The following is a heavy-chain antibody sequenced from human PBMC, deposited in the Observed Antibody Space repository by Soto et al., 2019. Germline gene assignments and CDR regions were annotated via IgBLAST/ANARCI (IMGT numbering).Heavy chain of an antibody. Sequence: QVQLVESGGGLVKPGGSLRLSCAASGFTFSDYYMSWIRQAPGKGLEWVSYISSSSSYTNYADSVKGRFTISRDNAKNSLSLQLTSLRDEDTAVYHCARTIAAAGGRRYFDLWGRGTLVTVSS. CDR3: ARTIAAAGGRRYFDL. D-gene: IGHD6-13*01. CDR2: ISSSSSYT. J-gene: IGHJ2*01. CDR1: GFTFSDYY. V-gene: IGHV3-11*05.